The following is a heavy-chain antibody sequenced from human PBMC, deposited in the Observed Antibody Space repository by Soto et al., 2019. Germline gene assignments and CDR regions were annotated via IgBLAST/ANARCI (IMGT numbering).Heavy chain of an antibody. V-gene: IGHV3-23*01. Sequence: GESLKISCAASGFTFSSYAMNWVRQAPGKGLEWVSAISGSGGSTYYADSLKGRFTISRDNSKNTLYLQMNSLRAEDTAVYYCAKDSSSSLRTYYFDYWGQGTLVTVSS. D-gene: IGHD6-6*01. J-gene: IGHJ4*02. CDR3: AKDSSSSLRTYYFDY. CDR2: ISGSGGST. CDR1: GFTFSSYA.